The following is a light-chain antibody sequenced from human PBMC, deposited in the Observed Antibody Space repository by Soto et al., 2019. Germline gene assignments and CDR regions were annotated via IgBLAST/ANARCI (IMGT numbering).Light chain of an antibody. CDR1: QSVSGW. V-gene: IGKV1-5*01. J-gene: IGKJ1*01. CDR2: DAS. Sequence: DIQMTQSPSTLSASVGDTVTVTFRASQSVSGWLAWYQQKPGEAPKLLIYDASSRATGIPDRFSGSGSGTDFTLTISRLEPEDFAVYYCQQYGSSPTWTFGQGTKVDIK. CDR3: QQYGSSPTWT.